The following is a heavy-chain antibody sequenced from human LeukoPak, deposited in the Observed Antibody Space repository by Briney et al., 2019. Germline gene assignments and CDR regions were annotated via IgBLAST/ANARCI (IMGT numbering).Heavy chain of an antibody. CDR1: GYSFTSYW. Sequence: GESLKISCKGSGYSFTSYWIGWVRQMPGKGLEWMGIIYPGDSDTRYSPSFQGQVTISADKSIRAAYLQWSSLKASDTAMYYCASTGCSGGSCYSIYFQHWGQGTLVTVSS. CDR3: ASTGCSGGSCYSIYFQH. V-gene: IGHV5-51*01. CDR2: IYPGDSDT. D-gene: IGHD2-15*01. J-gene: IGHJ1*01.